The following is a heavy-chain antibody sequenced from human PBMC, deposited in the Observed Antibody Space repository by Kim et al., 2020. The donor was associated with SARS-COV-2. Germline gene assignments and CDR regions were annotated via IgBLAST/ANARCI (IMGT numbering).Heavy chain of an antibody. J-gene: IGHJ6*02. CDR1: GFTFSSYD. CDR3: AREVSSRDILTGYYYYYGMDV. CDR2: IGTAGDT. V-gene: IGHV3-13*01. D-gene: IGHD3-9*01. Sequence: GGSLRLSCAASGFTFSSYDMHWVRQATGKGLEWVSAIGTAGDTYYPGSVKGRFTISRENAKNSLYLQMNSLRAGDTAVYYCAREVSSRDILTGYYYYYGMDVWGQGTTVTVSS.